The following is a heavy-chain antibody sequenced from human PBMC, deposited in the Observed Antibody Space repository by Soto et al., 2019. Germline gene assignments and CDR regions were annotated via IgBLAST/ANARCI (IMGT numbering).Heavy chain of an antibody. V-gene: IGHV4-4*07. CDR3: ARLQLPDVTGAFDI. CDR1: SGSFTNYY. J-gene: IGHJ3*02. D-gene: IGHD2-21*01. Sequence: PSETLSLTCSVCSGSFTNYYWSWIRQPAGKGLEYIGRINTNGNINYNPSLRSRVTMSVDSSKDQFSLSLTSVTAADTAVYYCARLQLPDVTGAFDIWGQGTMVTVSS. CDR2: INTNGNI.